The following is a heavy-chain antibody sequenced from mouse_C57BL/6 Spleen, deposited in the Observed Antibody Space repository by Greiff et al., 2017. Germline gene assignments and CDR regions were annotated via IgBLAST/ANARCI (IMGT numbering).Heavy chain of an antibody. D-gene: IGHD1-1*01. J-gene: IGHJ2*01. CDR3: AREYYGSSYFDY. V-gene: IGHV1-26*01. CDR2: INPNNGGT. CDR1: GYTFTDYY. Sequence: EVKLQQSGPELVKPGASVKISCKASGYTFTDYYMNWVKQSHGKSLEWIGDINPNNGGTSYNQKFKGKATLTVDKSSSTAYMELRSLTSEDSAVYYCAREYYGSSYFDYWGQGTTLTVSS.